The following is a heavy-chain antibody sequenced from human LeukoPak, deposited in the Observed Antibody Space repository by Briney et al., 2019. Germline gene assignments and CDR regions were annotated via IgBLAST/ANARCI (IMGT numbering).Heavy chain of an antibody. V-gene: IGHV1-18*01. CDR1: GYTFTSYG. Sequence: ASVKVSCKASGYTFTSYGISWVRQAPGQGLEWMGWISAYNGNTNYAQKLQGRVTMTTDTSTSTAYMELRSLRSDDTAVYYCARDSFGTYYYDSSGLVDYWGQGTLVTVSS. CDR3: ARDSFGTYYYDSSGLVDY. J-gene: IGHJ4*02. CDR2: ISAYNGNT. D-gene: IGHD3-22*01.